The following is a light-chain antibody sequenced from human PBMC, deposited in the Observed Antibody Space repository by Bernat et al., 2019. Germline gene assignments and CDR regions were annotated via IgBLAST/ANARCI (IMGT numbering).Light chain of an antibody. V-gene: IGLV2-14*01. J-gene: IGLJ1*01. Sequence: QSALTQPASVSGSPGQSITISCTGTSRDVGGYNYVSWYQQHPGKAPKLMMYDVSNRPSGVSNRFSGSKSGNTASLTISGLQAEDEADYYCSSYTSSSTLHVFGTGTKVTVL. CDR2: DVS. CDR3: SSYTSSSTLHV. CDR1: SRDVGGYNY.